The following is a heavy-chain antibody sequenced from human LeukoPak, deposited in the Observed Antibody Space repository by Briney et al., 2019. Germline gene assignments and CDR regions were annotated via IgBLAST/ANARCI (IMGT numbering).Heavy chain of an antibody. J-gene: IGHJ6*02. CDR1: GGSISSYY. Sequence: PSETLSLACTVSGGSISSYYWSWIRQPPGKGLEWIGYTYYSGSTNYNPSLKSRVTISVDTSKNQFSLKLSSVTAADTAVYYCARDLVNYDFWSGYPYYYYYGMDVWGQGTTVTVSS. V-gene: IGHV4-59*01. CDR3: ARDLVNYDFWSGYPYYYYYGMDV. CDR2: TYYSGST. D-gene: IGHD3-3*01.